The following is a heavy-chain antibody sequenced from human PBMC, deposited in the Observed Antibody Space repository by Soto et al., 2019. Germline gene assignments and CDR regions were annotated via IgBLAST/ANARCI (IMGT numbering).Heavy chain of an antibody. CDR1: GFTFSSNA. J-gene: IGHJ4*02. V-gene: IGHV3-30-3*01. CDR3: ARDKEAGGPIVY. Sequence: QVQLVESGGGVVQPGRSLRLSCAASGFTFSSNAMHWVRQAPGKGLEWVAVISYDGSNKYYADSVKGRFTISRDNSKNTLYLQMNSLRAEDTAVYYCARDKEAGGPIVYWGQGTLVTVSS. CDR2: ISYDGSNK. D-gene: IGHD3-10*01.